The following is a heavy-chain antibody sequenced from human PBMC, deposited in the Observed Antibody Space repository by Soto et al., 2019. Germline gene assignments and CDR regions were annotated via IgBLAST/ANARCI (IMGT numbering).Heavy chain of an antibody. CDR3: AREYTYGSNILGC. CDR2: ISHSGST. V-gene: IGHV4-31*03. J-gene: IGHJ4*02. D-gene: IGHD4-17*01. Sequence: QVQLQESGPGLVKPSQTLSLTCTVSGGSISSAAYYWSWIRQPPGKGLEWIGYISHSGSTYYNPSLKSRVIISVDTSKNQFSLSLTSVTAADTAVYYCAREYTYGSNILGCWGKGALVTVSS. CDR1: GGSISSAAYY.